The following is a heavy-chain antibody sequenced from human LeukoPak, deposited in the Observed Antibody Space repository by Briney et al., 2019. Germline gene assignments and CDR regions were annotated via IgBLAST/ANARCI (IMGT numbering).Heavy chain of an antibody. CDR1: GFTFSSYS. Sequence: PGGSLRLSCAASGFTFSSYSMNWVRQAPGKGLEWVSSISSSSSYIYYADSVKGRFTISRDNAKNSLYLQMNSLRAEDTAVYYCARVQSSGWYRYYYDSSGYGGLDYWGQGTLVTVSS. D-gene: IGHD3-22*01. CDR2: ISSSSSYI. J-gene: IGHJ4*02. V-gene: IGHV3-21*01. CDR3: ARVQSSGWYRYYYDSSGYGGLDY.